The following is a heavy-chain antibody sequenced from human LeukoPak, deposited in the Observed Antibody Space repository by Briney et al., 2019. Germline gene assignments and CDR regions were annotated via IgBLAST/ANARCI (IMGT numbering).Heavy chain of an antibody. D-gene: IGHD2-15*01. V-gene: IGHV4-34*01. CDR3: ARGYCSGGSCYSQFADY. J-gene: IGHJ4*02. Sequence: SETLSLTCAVSGGSFSGYYWSWIRPPPGRGLECIGEINHSGSTNYNPSLKSRVTISVDTSKNQFSLKLSSVTAADTAVYYCARGYCSGGSCYSQFADYWGQGTLVTVSS. CDR2: INHSGST. CDR1: GGSFSGYY.